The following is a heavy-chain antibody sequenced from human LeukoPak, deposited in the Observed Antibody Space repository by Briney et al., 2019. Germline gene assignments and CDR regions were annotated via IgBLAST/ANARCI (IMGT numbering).Heavy chain of an antibody. J-gene: IGHJ4*02. Sequence: GASVKVSCKASGYTFTSYDINWVLQATGQGLEWMGWMNPNSGNTGYAQKFQGRVTMTRNTSISTAYMELSSLTSEDTAVYYCANCGYGGNPENGYDYWGQGTLVTVSS. V-gene: IGHV1-8*01. CDR1: GYTFTSYD. D-gene: IGHD4-23*01. CDR3: ANCGYGGNPENGYDY. CDR2: MNPNSGNT.